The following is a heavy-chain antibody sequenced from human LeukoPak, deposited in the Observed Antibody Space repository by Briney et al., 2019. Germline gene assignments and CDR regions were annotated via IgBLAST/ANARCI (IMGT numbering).Heavy chain of an antibody. CDR2: INPNSGGT. J-gene: IGHJ4*02. CDR3: ARPGYTSGWIRGDFGQ. V-gene: IGHV1-2*02. D-gene: IGHD6-25*01. Sequence: ASVKVSCKASEYTFTGYYIHWVRQAPGQGLEWMGWINPNSGGTSYARRSQGRVTMTRDTSISTAYMELSSLRSDDTAVYYCARPGYTSGWIRGDFGQWGLGTLANVSS. CDR1: EYTFTGYY.